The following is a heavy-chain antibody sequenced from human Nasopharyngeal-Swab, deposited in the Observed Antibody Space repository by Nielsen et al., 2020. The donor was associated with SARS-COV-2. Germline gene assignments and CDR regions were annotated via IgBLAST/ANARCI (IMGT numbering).Heavy chain of an antibody. CDR1: GGSFSGYY. CDR3: ARGEKYSYAFGYYYHMDV. Sequence: SETLSLTCAVYGGSFSGYYWSWSRQPPGKGLEWIGEIRHSGTTNYNPSLKGRVTISVDTSKNQFSLNLSSVTAADTAVYYCARGEKYSYAFGYYYHMDVWGKGTTVTVSS. D-gene: IGHD5-18*01. CDR2: IRHSGTT. J-gene: IGHJ6*03. V-gene: IGHV4-34*01.